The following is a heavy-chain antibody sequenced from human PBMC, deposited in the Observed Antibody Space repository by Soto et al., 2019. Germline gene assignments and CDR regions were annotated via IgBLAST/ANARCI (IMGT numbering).Heavy chain of an antibody. CDR2: ISGSGGST. Sequence: GGSLRLSCAASGFTFSSYAMSWVRQAPGKGLEWVSAISGSGGSTYYADSVKGRFAISRDNSKNTLYLQMNSLRAEDTAVYYCAKDWDPAMFYYGMDVWGQGTTVTVSS. V-gene: IGHV3-23*01. CDR1: GFTFSSYA. CDR3: AKDWDPAMFYYGMDV. J-gene: IGHJ6*02. D-gene: IGHD5-18*01.